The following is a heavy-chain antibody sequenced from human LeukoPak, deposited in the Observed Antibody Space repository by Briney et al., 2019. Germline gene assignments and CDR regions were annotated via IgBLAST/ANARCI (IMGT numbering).Heavy chain of an antibody. Sequence: GGSLRLSCAASGFTFSTFWMSWVRQAPGKGLEWVSVIYSGGSTYYADSVKGRFTISRDNSKNTLYLQMNSLRAEDTAVYYCARAIIETYYYDSSGYYPPYYFDYRGQGTLVTVSS. CDR1: GFTFSTFW. V-gene: IGHV3-66*02. D-gene: IGHD3-22*01. CDR2: IYSGGST. J-gene: IGHJ4*02. CDR3: ARAIIETYYYDSSGYYPPYYFDY.